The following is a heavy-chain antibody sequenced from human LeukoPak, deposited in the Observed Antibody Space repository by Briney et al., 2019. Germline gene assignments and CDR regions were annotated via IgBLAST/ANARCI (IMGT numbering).Heavy chain of an antibody. CDR3: ARDPLSSTGAFDI. CDR1: GFTFSRYS. Sequence: GGSLRLSCAASGFTFSRYSMNWVRQAPGKGLEWVSSISSSSSYIYYADSVKGRFTISRDNAKNSLYLQLNSLRAEDTAVYYCARDPLSSTGAFDIWGQGIMVTVSS. J-gene: IGHJ3*02. D-gene: IGHD2-2*01. CDR2: ISSSSSYI. V-gene: IGHV3-21*01.